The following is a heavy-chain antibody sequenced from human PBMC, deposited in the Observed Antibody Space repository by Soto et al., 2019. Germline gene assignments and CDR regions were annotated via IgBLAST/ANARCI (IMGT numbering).Heavy chain of an antibody. Sequence: EVQLLESGGGLVQPGGSLRLSCAASGFTFSNYAMAWVRQAPGKGLEWVSTISGGGGTTYYADSVTGRFTIARDNSKNTPYLQMNSLSAEDTAVYFCAKDRAYRMAGYTGDCCGPGTLVTVYS. D-gene: IGHD1-1*01. CDR3: AKDRAYRMAGYTGDC. V-gene: IGHV3-23*01. CDR1: GFTFSNYA. J-gene: IGHJ4*02. CDR2: ISGGGGTT.